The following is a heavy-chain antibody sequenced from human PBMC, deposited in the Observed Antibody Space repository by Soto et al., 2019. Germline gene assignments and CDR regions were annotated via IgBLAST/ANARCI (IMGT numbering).Heavy chain of an antibody. CDR3: AKDRRRAYGPPGYYYGMDV. CDR1: GFTFSSDG. CDR2: ISYDGSNK. J-gene: IGHJ6*02. Sequence: VGSLRLSCAASGFTFSSDGMHWFREAPVNGLEWVAGISYDGSNKYYADSVKGRFTISRDNSKNALYLQMNSLRAEDTAAYYCAKDRRRAYGPPGYYYGMDVWGQGTTVTVSS. D-gene: IGHD4-17*01. V-gene: IGHV3-30*18.